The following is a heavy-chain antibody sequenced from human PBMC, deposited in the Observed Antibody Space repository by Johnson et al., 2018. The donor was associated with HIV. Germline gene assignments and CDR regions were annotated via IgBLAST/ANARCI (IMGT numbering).Heavy chain of an antibody. Sequence: VQLVESGGGVVRPGGSLRLSCAASGFTFDDYGMSWVRQAPGKGLEWVSGINWSGGSTGYADSVKGRFTISRDNAKNSLSMQMNSLRAEDTALYYCARPDGAVASDFNAFDIWGQGTMVTVSS. D-gene: IGHD6-19*01. V-gene: IGHV3-20*04. CDR1: GFTFDDYG. CDR2: INWSGGST. J-gene: IGHJ3*02. CDR3: ARPDGAVASDFNAFDI.